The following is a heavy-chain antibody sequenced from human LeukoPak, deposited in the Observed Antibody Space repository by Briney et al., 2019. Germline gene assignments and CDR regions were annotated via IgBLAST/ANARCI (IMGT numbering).Heavy chain of an antibody. CDR1: GYSFTTYW. CDR3: ARLAYPGPWHFDL. CDR2: IFPADSDT. V-gene: IGHV5-51*01. Sequence: GESLKISCKGCGYSFTTYWIGWVRQMPGKGLEWMGIIFPADSDTRYSPSFQGHVTISVDKSISTAYLQWSSLKASDTAIFYCARLAYPGPWHFDLWGRGPLVTVSA. J-gene: IGHJ2*01. D-gene: IGHD2-21*01.